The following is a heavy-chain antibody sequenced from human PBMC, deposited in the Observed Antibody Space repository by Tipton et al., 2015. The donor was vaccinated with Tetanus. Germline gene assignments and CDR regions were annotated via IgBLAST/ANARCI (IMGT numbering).Heavy chain of an antibody. J-gene: IGHJ4*02. D-gene: IGHD4-17*01. V-gene: IGHV4-61*01. Sequence: LRLSCTVSGASIGSISYYWSWIRQPPGKGLEWIGYTYYSGSTGYNPSLKSRVTISIDSSKNQFSLKLTSVTAADTAVYYCARDERYGDSAYWGQGALVTVSS. CDR2: TYYSGST. CDR1: GASIGSISYY. CDR3: ARDERYGDSAY.